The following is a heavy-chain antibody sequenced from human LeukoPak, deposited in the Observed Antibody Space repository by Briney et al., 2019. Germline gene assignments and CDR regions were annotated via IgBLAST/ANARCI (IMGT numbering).Heavy chain of an antibody. CDR3: ARYYYGSGSDDYYYGMDV. D-gene: IGHD3-10*01. CDR2: MNPNSGNT. Sequence: VASVKVSCKASGYTFTSYDINWVRQATGQGLEWMGWMNPNSGNTGYAQKFQGRVTMTRNTSISTAYMELSSLRSEDTAVYYCARYYYGSGSDDYYYGMDVWGQGTTVTVSS. CDR1: GYTFTSYD. V-gene: IGHV1-8*01. J-gene: IGHJ6*02.